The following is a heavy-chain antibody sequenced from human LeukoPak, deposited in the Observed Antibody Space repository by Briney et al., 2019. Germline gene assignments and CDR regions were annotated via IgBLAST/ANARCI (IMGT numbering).Heavy chain of an antibody. CDR2: IGTENAYT. D-gene: IGHD5-24*01. V-gene: IGHV1-18*01. CDR3: ARDRERGFDY. CDR1: VYNFNTYG. Sequence: ASVKVSCKASVYNFNTYGISWVRQAPAQGLEWMGWIGTENAYTIYAEKFQGRVTLTTDTSTTTVHMELRSLRSDDTAVYYCARDRERGFDYWGQGSLVTVSS. J-gene: IGHJ4*02.